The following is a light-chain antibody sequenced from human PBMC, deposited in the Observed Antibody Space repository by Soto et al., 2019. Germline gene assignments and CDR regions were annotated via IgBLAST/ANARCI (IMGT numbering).Light chain of an antibody. CDR2: GAS. Sequence: EIVLTQSPGTLSLSPGERAALSCRASQSVSRSYLAWYQQKPGQAPRLLIYGASTRATGIPDRFSGSGSGADFSLTISRLEPEDFAVYYCQQYGSSPTTFGRGTKVEIK. CDR3: QQYGSSPTT. J-gene: IGKJ1*01. V-gene: IGKV3-20*01. CDR1: QSVSRSY.